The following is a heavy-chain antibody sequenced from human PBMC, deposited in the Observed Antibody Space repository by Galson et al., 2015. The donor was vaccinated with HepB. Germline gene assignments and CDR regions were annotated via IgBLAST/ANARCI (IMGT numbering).Heavy chain of an antibody. D-gene: IGHD6-19*01. V-gene: IGHV3-73*01. CDR3: ARLGDLSGYSSL. Sequence: SLRLSCAASGFTFSGSAIHWVRQASGKGLEWVGRIRSKASGHATAYAASLKGRFTISRDGSKNTAYLHMNSLKTEDTAVYYCARLGDLSGYSSLWGQGTLVTVSS. J-gene: IGHJ4*02. CDR1: GFTFSGSA. CDR2: IRSKASGHAT.